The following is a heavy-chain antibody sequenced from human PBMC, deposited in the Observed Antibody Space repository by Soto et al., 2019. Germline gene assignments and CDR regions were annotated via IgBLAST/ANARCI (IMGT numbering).Heavy chain of an antibody. D-gene: IGHD3-22*01. V-gene: IGHV4-39*01. J-gene: IGHJ4*02. Sequence: QLQLQESGPGLVKPSETLSLTCTVSGGSISTSSYYWGWIRQPPGKGLEWIGSIYYSGSTYYHPSLKRRVTISVDTSKNQFSLKLSSVTAADTAVYYCARDYDSSGDYWGQGTLVTVSS. CDR2: IYYSGST. CDR3: ARDYDSSGDY. CDR1: GGSISTSSYY.